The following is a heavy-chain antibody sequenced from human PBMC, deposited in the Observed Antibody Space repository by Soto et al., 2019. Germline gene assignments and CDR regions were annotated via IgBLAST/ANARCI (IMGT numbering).Heavy chain of an antibody. J-gene: IGHJ3*02. CDR1: GGTFSSYA. Sequence: QVQLVQSGAEVKKPGSSVKVSCKASGGTFSSYAISWVRQAPGQGLEWMGGIIPIVGTANYAQKFQGRVTITADEATSTAYMELSSLRSEDTAVYYCARVREMARELDAFDIWGQGTMVTVSS. V-gene: IGHV1-69*01. D-gene: IGHD1-26*01. CDR3: ARVREMARELDAFDI. CDR2: IIPIVGTA.